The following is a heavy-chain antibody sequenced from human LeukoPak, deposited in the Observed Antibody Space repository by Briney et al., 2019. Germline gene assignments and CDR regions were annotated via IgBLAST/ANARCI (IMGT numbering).Heavy chain of an antibody. J-gene: IGHJ4*02. CDR3: ARDVDYANPRHDY. D-gene: IGHD4/OR15-4a*01. CDR2: IRSDGSHN. Sequence: GGSLRLSCVASLFTFRTYGMHWVRQAPGKGLEWVAFIRSDGSHNSYADSVKGRFTISRDNSKNTLYLQMNSLRAEDTAVYYCARDVDYANPRHDYWGQGTLVTVSS. CDR1: LFTFRTYG. V-gene: IGHV3-30*02.